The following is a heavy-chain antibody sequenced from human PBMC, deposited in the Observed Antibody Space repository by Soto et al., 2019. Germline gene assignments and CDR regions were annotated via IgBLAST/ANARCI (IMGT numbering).Heavy chain of an antibody. J-gene: IGHJ4*02. CDR3: ARADSSGWYWN. Sequence: QVQLVESGGGVVQPGRSLRLSCAASGFTFSSYAMHWVRQAPGKGLEWVAVISYDGSNKYYAASVKGRFTISRDNSKNTLYLQMNSLRAEDTAVYYCARADSSGWYWNWGQGTLVTVSS. CDR2: ISYDGSNK. V-gene: IGHV3-30-3*01. CDR1: GFTFSSYA. D-gene: IGHD6-19*01.